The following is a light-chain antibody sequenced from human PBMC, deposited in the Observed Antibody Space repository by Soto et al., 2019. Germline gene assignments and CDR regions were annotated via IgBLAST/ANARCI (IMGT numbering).Light chain of an antibody. Sequence: EIVLTQSPGTLSLSPGERATLSCRASQSVSSNYLAWYHQKPGQAPRLLIYGASSRATGTPDRFSGSGSGIDFSLTISRLEPEDFAVYYCQQYGSSFTFGPGTRVDIK. CDR2: GAS. J-gene: IGKJ3*01. CDR1: QSVSSNY. CDR3: QQYGSSFT. V-gene: IGKV3-20*01.